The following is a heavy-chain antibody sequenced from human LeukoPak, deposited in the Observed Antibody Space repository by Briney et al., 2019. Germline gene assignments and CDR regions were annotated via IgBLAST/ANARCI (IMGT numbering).Heavy chain of an antibody. V-gene: IGHV3-43*02. D-gene: IGHD3-22*01. CDR1: GFTFDDYA. Sequence: PGGSLRLSCAASGFTFDDYAMHWVRQAPGKGLEWVSLISGDGGSTYYADSVKGRFTISRDNSKNSLYLQMNSLRTEDTALYYCAKDGDYDSSGYTPLGYWGQGTLVTVSS. CDR2: ISGDGGST. CDR3: AKDGDYDSSGYTPLGY. J-gene: IGHJ4*02.